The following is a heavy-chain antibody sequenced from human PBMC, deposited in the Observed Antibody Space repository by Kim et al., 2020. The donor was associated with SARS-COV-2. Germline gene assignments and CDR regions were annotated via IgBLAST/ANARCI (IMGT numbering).Heavy chain of an antibody. V-gene: IGHV4-59*08. D-gene: IGHD5-18*01. CDR2: IYDSGST. J-gene: IGHJ4*02. CDR1: GDSISNYY. CDR3: ARRGYRYGSGFYFDQ. Sequence: SETLSLTCTVSGDSISNYYWNWIRQPPGKGLEWIGYIYDSGSTNFNPSLKSRVTISVDTSKNQFSLKLISVTAADTAVYYCARRGYRYGSGFYFDQWGQGTLVTVSS.